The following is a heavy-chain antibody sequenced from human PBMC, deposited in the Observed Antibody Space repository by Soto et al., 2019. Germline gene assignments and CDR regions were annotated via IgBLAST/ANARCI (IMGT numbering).Heavy chain of an antibody. CDR1: GYPFTTYY. V-gene: IGHV1-2*02. J-gene: IGHJ4*02. CDR3: ATDDYGSFPY. D-gene: IGHD1-26*01. Sequence: HVQLVQSGTEVKKPGASVRVSCMVSGYPFTTYYIHWVRQAPGQGLEWMGWIDPRSGGTVYEQKFQGRVTMTRDTSIRTVSMGLSGLTSDDTALYYCATDDYGSFPYWGQGSRVTVSS. CDR2: IDPRSGGT.